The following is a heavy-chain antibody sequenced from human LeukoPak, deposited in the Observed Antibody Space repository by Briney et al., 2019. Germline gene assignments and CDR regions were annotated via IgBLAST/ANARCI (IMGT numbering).Heavy chain of an antibody. Sequence: PGGSLRLSCAASGFTFSSYGMHWVRQAPGKGLEWVAVIRYDGSNKYYADSVKGRFTISRDNSKNTLYLQMNSLRAEDTAVYYCARGRDSSGWYGDYWGQGTLVTVSS. CDR1: GFTFSSYG. J-gene: IGHJ4*02. CDR3: ARGRDSSGWYGDY. D-gene: IGHD6-19*01. CDR2: IRYDGSNK. V-gene: IGHV3-33*01.